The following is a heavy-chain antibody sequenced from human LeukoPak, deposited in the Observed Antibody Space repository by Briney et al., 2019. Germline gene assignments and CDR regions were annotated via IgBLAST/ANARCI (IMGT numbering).Heavy chain of an antibody. Sequence: SQTLSLTCTVSGGSISSGGYYWSWIRQHPGKGLEWIGYIYYSGSTYYNPSLKSRVTISVDTSKNQFSLKLSSVTAADTAVYYCARVLYWYSNYYYYGMDVWGQGTTVTVSS. D-gene: IGHD2-8*02. CDR1: GGSISSGGYY. CDR2: IYYSGST. CDR3: ARVLYWYSNYYYYGMDV. J-gene: IGHJ6*02. V-gene: IGHV4-31*03.